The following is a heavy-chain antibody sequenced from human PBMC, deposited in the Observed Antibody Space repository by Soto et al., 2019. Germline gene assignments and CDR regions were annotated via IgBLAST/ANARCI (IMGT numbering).Heavy chain of an antibody. D-gene: IGHD3-16*02. CDR2: IGSGSRGT. CDR3: AAPRAAVPHNRYFDP. J-gene: IGHJ5*02. V-gene: IGHV3-23*01. CDR1: GFAFSNFA. Sequence: EAQLLESGGGLVQPGGSLRLSCAASGFAFSNFAMRWVRQAPGKGLEWVSAIGSGSRGTHYAESVEDRFTISRDDSKNTLYLQLNSLTAADTAVYYGAAPRAAVPHNRYFDPWGQGTTVTVSP.